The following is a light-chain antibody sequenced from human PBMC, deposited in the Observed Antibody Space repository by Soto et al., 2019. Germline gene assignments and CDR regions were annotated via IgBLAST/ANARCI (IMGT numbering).Light chain of an antibody. CDR3: QQYGRSPWT. J-gene: IGKJ1*01. CDR1: QTFDSY. Sequence: EMVLTQSPGTLSLSPGERATLQCRASQTFDSYLAWFQQKPGQAPRLLIYGASGRATGIPDRFSGSGSGTDFTLTISRLDPEDFAVYYCQQYGRSPWTFGQGTTVEIK. V-gene: IGKV3-20*01. CDR2: GAS.